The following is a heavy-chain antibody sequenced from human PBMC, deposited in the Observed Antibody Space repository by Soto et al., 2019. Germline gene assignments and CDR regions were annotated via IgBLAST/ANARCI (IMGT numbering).Heavy chain of an antibody. CDR1: GYSFTSYW. CDR2: IDPSDSYT. J-gene: IGHJ6*02. D-gene: IGHD1-20*01. V-gene: IGHV5-10-1*01. Sequence: PGESLKICCKGSGYSFTSYWISWVRQMPGKGLEWMGRIDPSDSYTNYSPSFQGHVTISADKSISTAYLQWSSLKASDTAMYYCARFASIAVSTLNSGMDVWGQGTTVTVSS. CDR3: ARFASIAVSTLNSGMDV.